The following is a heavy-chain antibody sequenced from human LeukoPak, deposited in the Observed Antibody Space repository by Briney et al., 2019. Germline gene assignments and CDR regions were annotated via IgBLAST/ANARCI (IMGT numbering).Heavy chain of an antibody. CDR3: AGSGGSCYPRRCYYYGMDV. CDR1: GYTFTSYG. J-gene: IGHJ6*02. Sequence: ASVKVSCKASGYTFTSYGISWVQQAPGQGLEWMGWISAYNGNTNYAQKLQGRVTMTTDTSTSTAYMELRSLRSDDTAVYYCAGSGGSCYPRRCYYYGMDVWGQGTTVTVSS. D-gene: IGHD2-15*01. CDR2: ISAYNGNT. V-gene: IGHV1-18*01.